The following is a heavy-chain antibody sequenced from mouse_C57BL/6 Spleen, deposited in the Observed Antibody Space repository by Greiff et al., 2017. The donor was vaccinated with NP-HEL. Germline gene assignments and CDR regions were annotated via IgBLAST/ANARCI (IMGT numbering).Heavy chain of an antibody. D-gene: IGHD1-1*01. V-gene: IGHV1-82*01. CDR2: IYPGDGDT. CDR3: ARSTTVVSYAMDY. Sequence: QVQLQQSGPELVKPGASVEISCKASGYAFSSSWMNWVKQRPGKGLEWIGRIYPGDGDTNYNGKFKGKATLTADKSSSTAYMQLSSLTSEDSAVYFCARSTTVVSYAMDYWGQGTSVTVSS. CDR1: GYAFSSSW. J-gene: IGHJ4*01.